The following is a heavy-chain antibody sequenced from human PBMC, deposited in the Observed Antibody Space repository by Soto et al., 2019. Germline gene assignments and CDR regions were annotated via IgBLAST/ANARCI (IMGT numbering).Heavy chain of an antibody. V-gene: IGHV4-30-4*01. Sequence: SETLSLTCTVSGGSISSGDYYWSWIRQPPGKGLEWIGYIYYSGSTYYNPSLKSRVTISVDTSKNQFSLKLSSVTAADTAVYYCASDRGSGSYYSDYWGQGTLVTVSS. CDR3: ASDRGSGSYYSDY. J-gene: IGHJ4*02. D-gene: IGHD3-10*01. CDR1: GGSISSGDYY. CDR2: IYYSGST.